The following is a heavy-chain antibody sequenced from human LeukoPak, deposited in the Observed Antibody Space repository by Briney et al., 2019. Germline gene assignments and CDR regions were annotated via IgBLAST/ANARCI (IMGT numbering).Heavy chain of an antibody. D-gene: IGHD1-26*01. Sequence: ASVKVSCKASGYTFTGYYMHWVRQAPGQGLEWMGWINPNSGGTNYAQKFQERVTITRDMSTSTAYMELSSLRSEDTAVYYCAAEIVGATMDFSQDWGQGTLVTVSS. CDR1: GYTFTGYY. V-gene: IGHV1-2*02. CDR3: AAEIVGATMDFSQD. J-gene: IGHJ4*02. CDR2: INPNSGGT.